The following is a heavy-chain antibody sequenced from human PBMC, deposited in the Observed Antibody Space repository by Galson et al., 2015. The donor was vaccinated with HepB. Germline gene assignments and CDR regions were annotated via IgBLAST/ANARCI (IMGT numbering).Heavy chain of an antibody. J-gene: IGHJ4*02. D-gene: IGHD3-10*01. CDR2: MSGSGGRT. V-gene: IGHV3-23*01. CDR1: SFTFRSSA. CDR3: AKVYYGSVSYYDY. Sequence: SLRLSCAASSFTFRSSAMCGVPQAPGKRLALVSAMSGSGGRTYYAGSVKSRFTLSRDNSKNTLYLQMNSLRAEDAAVYYCAKVYYGSVSYYDYWGQETLVTVSA.